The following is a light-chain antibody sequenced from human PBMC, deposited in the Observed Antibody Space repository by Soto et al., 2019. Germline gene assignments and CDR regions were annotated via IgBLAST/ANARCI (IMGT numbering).Light chain of an antibody. CDR1: SSNIGAGYD. Sequence: QSVLTQPPSVSGAPGQRVTISCTGSSSNIGAGYDVHWYQQLPGTAPKLLIYGNSNRPSGVPDRVSGAKSGTSASLAITGLQAEDEADYYWQSYESSLSGYVFGTGTKLTVL. CDR3: QSYESSLSGYV. V-gene: IGLV1-40*01. J-gene: IGLJ1*01. CDR2: GNS.